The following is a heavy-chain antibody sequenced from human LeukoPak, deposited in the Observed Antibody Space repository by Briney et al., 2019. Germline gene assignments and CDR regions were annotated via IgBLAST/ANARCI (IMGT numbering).Heavy chain of an antibody. CDR1: GGSISSYY. Sequence: SETLSLTCTVSGGSISSYYWSWIRQPPGKGLEWIGYIYYSGSTNYNPSLKSRVTISVDTSKNQFSLKLSSVTAADTAVYYCAGVALRYSSSWPYYFDYWGQGTLVTVSS. CDR3: AGVALRYSSSWPYYFDY. J-gene: IGHJ4*02. D-gene: IGHD6-13*01. V-gene: IGHV4-59*01. CDR2: IYYSGST.